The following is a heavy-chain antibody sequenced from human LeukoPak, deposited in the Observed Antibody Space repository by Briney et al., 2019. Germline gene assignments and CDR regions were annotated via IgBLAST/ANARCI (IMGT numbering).Heavy chain of an antibody. CDR1: GYTFTTKY. D-gene: IGHD6-19*01. Sequence: VASVKVSCKTSGYTFTTKYIHWARQAPGQGLEWMGMISPSGGSTSYPQKFQGRVTMTRDTSTSTAYMELSSLRSEDTAVYFCARDGLAGTYFFDYWGQGTLVTVSS. CDR2: ISPSGGST. J-gene: IGHJ4*02. CDR3: ARDGLAGTYFFDY. V-gene: IGHV1-46*01.